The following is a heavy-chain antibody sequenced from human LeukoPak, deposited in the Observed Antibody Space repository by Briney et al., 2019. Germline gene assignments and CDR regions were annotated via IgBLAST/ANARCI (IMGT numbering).Heavy chain of an antibody. CDR3: ARVLTHSSGWYGAFDI. CDR2: INHSGST. J-gene: IGHJ3*02. CDR1: GGSFSGYY. V-gene: IGHV4-34*01. Sequence: TSETLSLTCAVYGGSFSGYYWSWIRQPPGKGLEWIGEINHSGSTNYNPSLKSRVTISVDTSKNQFPLKLSSVTAADTAVYYCARVLTHSSGWYGAFDIWGQGTMVTVSS. D-gene: IGHD6-19*01.